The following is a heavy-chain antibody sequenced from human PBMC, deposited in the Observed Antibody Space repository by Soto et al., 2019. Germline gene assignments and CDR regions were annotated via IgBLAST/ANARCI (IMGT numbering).Heavy chain of an antibody. J-gene: IGHJ6*02. D-gene: IGHD3-10*01. CDR2: IWYDGSNK. V-gene: IGHV3-33*01. CDR3: ARDRRGGYGEKDV. Sequence: PGGSLRLSCAASGFTFSSYGMHWVRQAPGKGLEWVAVIWYDGSNKYYADSVKGRFTISRDNSKNTLYLQMNSLSAEDTAVYYCARDRRGGYGEKDVWGQGTTVTVSS. CDR1: GFTFSSYG.